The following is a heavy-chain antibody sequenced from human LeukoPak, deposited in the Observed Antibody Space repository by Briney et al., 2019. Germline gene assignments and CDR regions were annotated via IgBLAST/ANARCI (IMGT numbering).Heavy chain of an antibody. CDR2: IYYSGST. CDR1: GGSISSSSYY. J-gene: IGHJ4*02. D-gene: IGHD2-21*02. V-gene: IGHV4-39*01. CDR3: ASFFLAYCGGDCYGYFDY. Sequence: SETLSLTCTVSGGSISSSSYYWGWIRQPPGKGLEWIGSIYYSGSTYYNPSLKSRVTISVDTSKNQFSLKLSSVTAADTAVYYCASFFLAYCGGDCYGYFDYWGQGTLVTVSS.